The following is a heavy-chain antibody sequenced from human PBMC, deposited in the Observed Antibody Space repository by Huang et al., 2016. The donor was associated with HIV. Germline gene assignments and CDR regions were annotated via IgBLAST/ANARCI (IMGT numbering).Heavy chain of an antibody. CDR2: IYYSGRT. D-gene: IGHD3-10*01. J-gene: IGHJ4*02. CDR3: ARLPGSITMIRGVITDPY. CDR1: GGSIRSDNYY. Sequence: QLQLQESGPGLVKPSETLSLTCTVSGGSIRSDNYYWGWIRQPPGKGLELIGSIYYSGRTYYTPSLKRRVTITVDTSKNHFSLRMRSVTAADTAVYYCARLPGSITMIRGVITDPYWGQGTLVTVSS. V-gene: IGHV4-39*02.